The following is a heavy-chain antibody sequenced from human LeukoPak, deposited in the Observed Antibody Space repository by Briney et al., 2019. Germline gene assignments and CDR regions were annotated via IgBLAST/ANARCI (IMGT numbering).Heavy chain of an antibody. J-gene: IGHJ6*03. CDR2: IYYSGST. Sequence: SETLSLTCTVSGGSIRSYYWSWIRQPPGKGLEWIGYIYYSGSTNYNPSLKSRVTISVDTSKNQFSLKLSSVTAADTAVYYCARSPQGSSWSYYYYYMDVWGKGTTVTVSS. D-gene: IGHD6-13*01. CDR1: GGSIRSYY. V-gene: IGHV4-59*01. CDR3: ARSPQGSSWSYYYYYMDV.